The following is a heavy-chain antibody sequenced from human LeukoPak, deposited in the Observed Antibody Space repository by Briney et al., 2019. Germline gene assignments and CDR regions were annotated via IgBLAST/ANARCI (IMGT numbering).Heavy chain of an antibody. J-gene: IGHJ4*02. V-gene: IGHV5-51*01. CDR2: IFPGDSDT. Sequence: GESLKISCKGSEYSFATYWTVWVRQMPGQGLEWMGIIFPGDSDTRYSPSFQGQVTISADKSISTAYLQWSSLKASDTAIYYCASEYCSGGNCYFDYWGQGTLVTVSS. CDR1: EYSFATYW. D-gene: IGHD2-15*01. CDR3: ASEYCSGGNCYFDY.